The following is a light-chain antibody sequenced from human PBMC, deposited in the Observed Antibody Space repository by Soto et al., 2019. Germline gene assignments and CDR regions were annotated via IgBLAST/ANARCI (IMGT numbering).Light chain of an antibody. Sequence: QSVLTQPPSVSGAPGQRVIISCTGSSSNIGAGYDVHWYQQLPGTAPKLLIYGNSNRPSGVPDRFSGSKSGTSASLAITGLQAEDEADYYCQSYDSSLSAFFGTGTKVTVL. J-gene: IGLJ1*01. V-gene: IGLV1-40*01. CDR1: SSNIGAGYD. CDR3: QSYDSSLSAF. CDR2: GNS.